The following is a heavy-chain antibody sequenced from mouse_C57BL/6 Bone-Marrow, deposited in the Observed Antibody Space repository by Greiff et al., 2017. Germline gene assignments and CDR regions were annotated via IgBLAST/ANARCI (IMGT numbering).Heavy chain of an antibody. D-gene: IGHD2-2*01. CDR3: ARVGLFNDWYFDV. Sequence: EVQLQQSGPELVKPGASVKIPCKASGYTFPDYNMDWVKQSHGKSLEWIGDINPNNGGTIYNQKFKGKATLTVDKSSSTAYMELRSLTSEDTAVYYCARVGLFNDWYFDVWGTGTTVTVSS. CDR1: GYTFPDYN. V-gene: IGHV1-18*01. J-gene: IGHJ1*03. CDR2: INPNNGGT.